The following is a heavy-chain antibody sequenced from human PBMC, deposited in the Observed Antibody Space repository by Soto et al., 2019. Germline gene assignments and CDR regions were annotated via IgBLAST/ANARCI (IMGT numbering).Heavy chain of an antibody. CDR3: GGEGRISAGESAWFGR. J-gene: IGHJ5*02. D-gene: IGHD2-15*01. Sequence: GESLKISCKGSGYNFTTYWIGWVRQMPGKGLEWMGIISPGDSDTRYSPSFQGQVTISADKSISTAFLQWSSLKASDTAIYYCGGEGRISAGESAWFGRWGRGSMVTVSS. CDR1: GYNFTTYW. CDR2: ISPGDSDT. V-gene: IGHV5-51*01.